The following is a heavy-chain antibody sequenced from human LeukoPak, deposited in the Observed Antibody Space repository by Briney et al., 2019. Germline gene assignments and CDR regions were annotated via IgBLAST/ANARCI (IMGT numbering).Heavy chain of an antibody. CDR1: GGTFSSYA. CDR3: AIGPRGFIVVVPGYLDY. D-gene: IGHD2-2*01. CDR2: IIPILGIA. V-gene: IGHV1-69*04. Sequence: SVKVSCKASGGTFSSYAISWVRQAPGQGLEWMGRIIPILGIANYAQKFQGRVTITTDESTSTAYMELSSLRSEDTAVYYCAIGPRGFIVVVPGYLDYWGQGTLVTVSS. J-gene: IGHJ4*02.